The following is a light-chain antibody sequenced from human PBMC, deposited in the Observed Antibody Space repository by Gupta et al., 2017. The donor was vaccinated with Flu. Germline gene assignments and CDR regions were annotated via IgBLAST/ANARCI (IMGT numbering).Light chain of an antibody. V-gene: IGKV2-28*01. J-gene: IGKJ4*01. Sequence: IVLTQSPQSLAGTPGEPASISCCSSQSLLRENGNNGLDWYFQRPGQAPQLLIFLGSDRASGVPDRFSGSGSGTHFTLRINKVEPDDVGIYYCMQYYQTPLTFGGGTRVEIK. CDR1: QSLLRENGNNG. CDR3: MQYYQTPLT. CDR2: LGS.